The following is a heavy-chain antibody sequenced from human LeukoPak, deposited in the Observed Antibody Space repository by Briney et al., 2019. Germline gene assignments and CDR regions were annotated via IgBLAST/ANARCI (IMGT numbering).Heavy chain of an antibody. CDR3: ARPAGEEYYYDSSGRNDAFDI. D-gene: IGHD3-22*01. V-gene: IGHV5-51*01. Sequence: PGESLKISCKGSGYSFTSYWIGWVRQMPGKGLEWMGIIYPGDSDTRYSPSFQGQVTISADKSISTAYLQWSSLKASDTAMYYCARPAGEEYYYDSSGRNDAFDIWGQGTMVTVSS. J-gene: IGHJ3*02. CDR2: IYPGDSDT. CDR1: GYSFTSYW.